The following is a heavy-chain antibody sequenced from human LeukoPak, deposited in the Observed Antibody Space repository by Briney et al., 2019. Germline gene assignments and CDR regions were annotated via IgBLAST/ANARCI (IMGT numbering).Heavy chain of an antibody. V-gene: IGHV3-48*03. CDR2: ISSSGSTI. CDR3: ARVTYGYVWGSYRTPFDY. J-gene: IGHJ4*02. Sequence: PGGSLRLSCAASGFTFSSYEMNWVRQAPGKGLEWVSYISSSGSTIYYADSVKGRFTISRDNAKNSLYLQMNSLRAEDTAVYYCARVTYGYVWGSYRTPFDYWGQGTLVTVSS. CDR1: GFTFSSYE. D-gene: IGHD3-16*02.